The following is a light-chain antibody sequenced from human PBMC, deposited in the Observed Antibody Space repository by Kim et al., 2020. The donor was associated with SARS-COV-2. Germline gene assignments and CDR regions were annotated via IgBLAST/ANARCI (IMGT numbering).Light chain of an antibody. J-gene: IGLJ2*01. V-gene: IGLV1-51*01. Sequence: GQKVTISCSGSSSNLGNNYVSWYQHLPGSAPKLLICENNNRPSGIPDRFSGSKSGTSATLGITGLQTGDEADYYCGTWDSSLSIVVFGGGTQLTVL. CDR1: SSNLGNNY. CDR3: GTWDSSLSIVV. CDR2: ENN.